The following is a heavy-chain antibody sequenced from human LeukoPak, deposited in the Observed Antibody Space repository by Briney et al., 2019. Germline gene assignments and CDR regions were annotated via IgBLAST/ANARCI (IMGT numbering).Heavy chain of an antibody. Sequence: GGTLRLSCAASGFTFTSFGMSWVRQAPGKGLEWVSTISGSGGSTYYADSVKGRFTISRDNSKNTLHLQMNTLRAEDTAVYYCAKASRFGYSYGPREYFYYMDVWGKGTTVTISS. CDR2: ISGSGGST. V-gene: IGHV3-23*01. J-gene: IGHJ6*03. CDR1: GFTFTSFG. D-gene: IGHD5-18*01. CDR3: AKASRFGYSYGPREYFYYMDV.